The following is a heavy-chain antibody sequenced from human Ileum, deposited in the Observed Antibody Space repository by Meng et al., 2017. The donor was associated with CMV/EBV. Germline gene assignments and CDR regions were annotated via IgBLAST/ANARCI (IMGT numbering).Heavy chain of an antibody. Sequence: GGSLRLSCAASGFTFSSHWMHWVRQAPGKGLVWVSRINSDGSSTSYADFVKGRFTISRDNAKDTMYLQMNSLRDEDTAVYYCARGHSGYGRFDLWGQGTLVTVSS. V-gene: IGHV3-74*01. CDR1: GFTFSSHW. CDR2: INSDGSST. D-gene: IGHD5-12*01. J-gene: IGHJ5*02. CDR3: ARGHSGYGRFDL.